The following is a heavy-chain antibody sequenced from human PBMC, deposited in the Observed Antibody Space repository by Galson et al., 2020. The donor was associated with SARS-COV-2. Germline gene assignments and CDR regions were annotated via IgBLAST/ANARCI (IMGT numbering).Heavy chain of an antibody. V-gene: IGHV3-23*01. CDR1: RTSFCTYA. Sequence: SCAASRTSFCTYAMFWVRPTPGKVRECVLSATGSLGNTPYADSVRGRFTIPRNNSQNTVDMQMNSRSAEDTAVYYCEKVWRGERWDGDRLLGWGQGTLVTVSS. J-gene: IGHJ4*02. CDR3: EKVWRGERWDGDRLLG. CDR2: ATGSLGNT. D-gene: IGHD1-26*01.